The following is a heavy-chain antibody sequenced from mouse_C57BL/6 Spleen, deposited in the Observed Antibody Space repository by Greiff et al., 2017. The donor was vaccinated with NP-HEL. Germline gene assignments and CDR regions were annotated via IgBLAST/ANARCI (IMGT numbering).Heavy chain of an antibody. CDR1: GYTFTSYW. CDR3: ARSGDDGYPAWFAY. V-gene: IGHV1-61*01. CDR2: IYPSDSET. Sequence: QVQLQQSGAELVRPGSSVKLSCKASGYTFTSYWMDWVKQRPGQGLEWIGNIYPSDSETHYNQKFKDKATLTVDKSSSTAYMQLSSLTSEDSAVYYCARSGDDGYPAWFAYWGQGTLVTVSA. J-gene: IGHJ3*01. D-gene: IGHD2-3*01.